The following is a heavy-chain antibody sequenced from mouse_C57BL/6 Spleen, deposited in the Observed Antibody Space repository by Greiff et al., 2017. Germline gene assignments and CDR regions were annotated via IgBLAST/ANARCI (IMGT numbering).Heavy chain of an antibody. J-gene: IGHJ4*01. V-gene: IGHV5-6*02. CDR2: ISSGGSYT. CDR3: ARRGGGGSSYDYAMYY. CDR1: GFTFSSYG. D-gene: IGHD1-1*01. Sequence: EVMLVESGGDLVKPGGSLKLSCAASGFTFSSYGLSWVRQTPDKRLEWVATISSGGSYTYSPDSVKGRFTISRDNAKNTLYLQMSSLKSEDTAMYYCARRGGGGSSYDYAMYYWGQGTSVTVSS.